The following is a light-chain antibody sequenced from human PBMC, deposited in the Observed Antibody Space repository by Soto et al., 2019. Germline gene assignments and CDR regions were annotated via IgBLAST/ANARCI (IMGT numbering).Light chain of an antibody. CDR2: EAT. CDR1: SSDVGGYNY. Sequence: QSALTQPPPASGSPGQSVTISCTGTSSDVGGYNYVSWYQQHPGKAPKLIIYEATKRPSGVSYRFSGSKSGNTASLTISGLQAEDEADYYCTSYTITSPYVFGTGTKVTVL. J-gene: IGLJ1*01. CDR3: TSYTITSPYV. V-gene: IGLV2-14*01.